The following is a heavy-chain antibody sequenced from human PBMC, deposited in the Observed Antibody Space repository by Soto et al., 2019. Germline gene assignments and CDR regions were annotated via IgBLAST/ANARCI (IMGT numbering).Heavy chain of an antibody. V-gene: IGHV3-23*01. Sequence: GGSLRLSCEASGFNFSKFALSWVRQAPGKGLEWVSGISGSGGTTYYSDSVKGRFTISRDNSKNTLYLQMNSLRAEDTAVYYCARHYYDSSGYYFTYYFDYWGPGTLVTVSS. CDR1: GFNFSKFA. J-gene: IGHJ4*02. CDR3: ARHYYDSSGYYFTYYFDY. CDR2: ISGSGGTT. D-gene: IGHD3-22*01.